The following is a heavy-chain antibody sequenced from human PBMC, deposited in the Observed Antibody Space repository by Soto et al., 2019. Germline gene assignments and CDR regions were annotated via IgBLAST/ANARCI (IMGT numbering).Heavy chain of an antibody. CDR1: GFTFSSYA. Sequence: EVQLLESGGGLVQPGGSLRLSCAASGFTFSSYAMSWVRQAPGKGLEWVSVISGSGDFTFYADSVKGRFTISRDNSKNTLYLQMNTLRAEDTAVYSCAKTQTDILDYWGQGTRVTVSS. D-gene: IGHD3-9*01. CDR3: AKTQTDILDY. J-gene: IGHJ4*02. V-gene: IGHV3-23*01. CDR2: ISGSGDFT.